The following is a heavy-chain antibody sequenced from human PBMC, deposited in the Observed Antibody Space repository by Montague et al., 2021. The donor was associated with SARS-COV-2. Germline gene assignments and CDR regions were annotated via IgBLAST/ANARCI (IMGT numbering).Heavy chain of an antibody. V-gene: IGHV3-30*18. CDR1: GFSFNNFA. D-gene: IGHD3-10*01. CDR2: ISYEGSIQ. J-gene: IGHJ4*02. Sequence: SLRLSCAASGFSFNNFAMHWVRQAPGQGLEWVAVISYEGSIQCYADSVKGRFAISRDWSKNTLDLQMSSLRPEDTAVYYCAKDATIFWFERGRGTFDNWGRGTLVAVSS. CDR3: AKDATIFWFERGRGTFDN.